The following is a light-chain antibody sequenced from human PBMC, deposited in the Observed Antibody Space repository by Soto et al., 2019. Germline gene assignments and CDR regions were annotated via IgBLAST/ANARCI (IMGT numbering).Light chain of an antibody. CDR1: QNIYIW. V-gene: IGKV1-5*03. CDR3: QQYNGLPTWT. J-gene: IGKJ1*01. CDR2: KAS. Sequence: DLHMTQSPSTLSASVGDRVTITCLASQNIYIWLAWYQKKPGKAPNLLIYKASTLQSGVPSRFSGNGSGTEFTLTITSLQPDDSATYYCQQYNGLPTWTFGQGTKVDIK.